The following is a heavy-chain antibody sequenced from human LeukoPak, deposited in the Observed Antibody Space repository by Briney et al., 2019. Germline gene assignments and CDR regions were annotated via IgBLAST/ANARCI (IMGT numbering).Heavy chain of an antibody. CDR2: IHHSGST. V-gene: IGHV4-34*01. Sequence: SETLSLTCAVYGGSFSGYYWSWIRQPPGKGLEWIGEIHHSGSTNYNPSLKSRVTISVDTSKNQFSLKLSSVTAADTAVYYCARGGIAAAVYNWFDPWGQGTLVTVSS. D-gene: IGHD6-13*01. CDR3: ARGGIAAAVYNWFDP. J-gene: IGHJ5*02. CDR1: GGSFSGYY.